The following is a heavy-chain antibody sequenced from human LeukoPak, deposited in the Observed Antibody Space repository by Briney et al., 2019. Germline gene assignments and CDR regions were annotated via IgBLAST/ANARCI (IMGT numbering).Heavy chain of an antibody. CDR1: GFTFSSYG. D-gene: IGHD1-26*01. Sequence: PGGSLRLSCAASGFTFSSYGMSWVRQAPGKGLEWVSAISGSGGSTYYADSVKGRFTISRDNSKNTLYLQMNSLRAEDTAVYYCAKELVGATRSRNFDYWGQGTLVTVSS. CDR2: ISGSGGST. V-gene: IGHV3-23*01. J-gene: IGHJ4*02. CDR3: AKELVGATRSRNFDY.